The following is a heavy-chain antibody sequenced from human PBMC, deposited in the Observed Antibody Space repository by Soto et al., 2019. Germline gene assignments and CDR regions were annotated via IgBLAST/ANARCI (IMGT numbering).Heavy chain of an antibody. CDR3: ARAPPSLRYYHDNYFDY. CDR2: IIPILGIA. Sequence: ASVKVSCKASGGTFSSYTISWVRQAPGQGLEWMGRIIPILGIANYAQKFQGRVTITADKSTSTAYMELSSLRSEDTAVYYCARAPPSLRYYHDNYFDYWGQGTLVTVSS. CDR1: GGTFSSYT. J-gene: IGHJ4*02. D-gene: IGHD3-9*01. V-gene: IGHV1-69*02.